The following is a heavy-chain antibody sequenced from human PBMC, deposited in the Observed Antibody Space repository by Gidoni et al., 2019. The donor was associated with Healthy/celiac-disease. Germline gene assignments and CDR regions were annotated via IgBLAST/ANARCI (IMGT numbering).Heavy chain of an antibody. CDR1: GGSFSGYY. J-gene: IGHJ3*02. D-gene: IGHD2-2*01. CDR2: INHSGST. V-gene: IGHV4-34*01. Sequence: QVQLQQWGAGLLKPSETLSLTCAVYGGSFSGYYWSWIRQPPGKGLEWIGEINHSGSTNYHPSLKSRVTISVDTSKNQFSLKLSSVTAADTAVYYCSLSPFDAFDIWGQGTMVTVSS. CDR3: SLSPFDAFDI.